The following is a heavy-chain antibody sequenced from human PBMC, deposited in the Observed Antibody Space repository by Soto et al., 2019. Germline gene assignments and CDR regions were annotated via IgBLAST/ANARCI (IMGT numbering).Heavy chain of an antibody. CDR2: ISYDGSNK. CDR3: ARDRLIFGVVMGDFDY. V-gene: IGHV3-30-3*01. Sequence: QPGGSLRLSCAASGFTFSSYWMSWVRQAPGKGLEWVAVISYDGSNKYYADSVKGRFTISRDNSKNTLYLQMNSLRAEDTAVYYCARDRLIFGVVMGDFDYWGQGTLVTISS. D-gene: IGHD3-3*01. J-gene: IGHJ4*02. CDR1: GFTFSSYW.